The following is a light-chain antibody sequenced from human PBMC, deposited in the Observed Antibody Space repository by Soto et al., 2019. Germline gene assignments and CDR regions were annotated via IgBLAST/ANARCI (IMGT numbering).Light chain of an antibody. V-gene: IGLV1-40*01. Sequence: QSGLTQPPSVSGAPGERVTISCTGSSSNIGMGYDVHWYQRLPGTAPKLLIYRTNNRPSGVPDRFSGSKSDTSASLAITGLQAEDEADYFCPTYDNTLSGSVFGGGTKLTVL. CDR1: SSNIGMGYD. CDR2: RTN. CDR3: PTYDNTLSGSV. J-gene: IGLJ3*02.